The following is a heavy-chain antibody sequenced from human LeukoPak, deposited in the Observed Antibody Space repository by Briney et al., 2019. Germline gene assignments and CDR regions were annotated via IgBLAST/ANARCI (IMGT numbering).Heavy chain of an antibody. CDR3: ARDPSRHIVVVTAIPSGAFDI. J-gene: IGHJ3*02. V-gene: IGHV1-69*04. CDR1: GFTFTGYY. Sequence: SVKVSCKASGFTFTGYYMHWVRQAPGQGLEWMGRIIPILGIANYAQKFQGRVTITADKSTSTAYMELSSLRSEDTAVYYCARDPSRHIVVVTAIPSGAFDIWGQGTMVTVSS. D-gene: IGHD2-21*02. CDR2: IIPILGIA.